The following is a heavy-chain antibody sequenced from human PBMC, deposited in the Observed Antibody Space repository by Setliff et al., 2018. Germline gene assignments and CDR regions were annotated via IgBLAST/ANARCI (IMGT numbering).Heavy chain of an antibody. CDR2: INPNSGGT. CDR3: ARGIVTVVVPAAIPYWGYYGMDV. J-gene: IGHJ6*02. Sequence: ASVKVSCKASGYTFTGYYMHWVRQAPGQGLEWMGWINPNSGGTNYAQKFQGRVTMTRDTSISTAYMGLSRLRSDDTAVYYCARGIVTVVVPAAIPYWGYYGMDVWGQGTTVTVSS. CDR1: GYTFTGYY. D-gene: IGHD2-2*01. V-gene: IGHV1-2*02.